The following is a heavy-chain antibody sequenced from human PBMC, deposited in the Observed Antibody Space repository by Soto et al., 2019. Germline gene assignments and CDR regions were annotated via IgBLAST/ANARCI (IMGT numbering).Heavy chain of an antibody. V-gene: IGHV1-69*13. CDR3: ARGSLPSIAARRCWFDP. CDR2: IIPIFGTA. Sequence: EASVKVSCKASGGTFSSYAISWVRQAPGQGLEWMGGIIPIFGTANYAQKFQGRVTITADESTSTAYMELSSLRSEDTAVYYCARGSLPSIAARRCWFDPWGQGTLVTVSS. CDR1: GGTFSSYA. J-gene: IGHJ5*02. D-gene: IGHD6-6*01.